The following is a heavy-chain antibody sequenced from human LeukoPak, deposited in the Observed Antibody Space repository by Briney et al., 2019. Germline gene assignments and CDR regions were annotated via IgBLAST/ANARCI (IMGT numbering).Heavy chain of an antibody. J-gene: IGHJ1*01. CDR2: IYYSGST. Sequence: NPSETLSLTCTVSGGSISSYYWSWIRQPPGKGLEWIGYIYYSGSTNYNPSLKSRVTISVDTSKNQFSLKLSSVTAADTAVYYCARRDYYDSSGSSLFRHWGQGTLVTVSS. D-gene: IGHD3-22*01. CDR1: GGSISSYY. V-gene: IGHV4-59*08. CDR3: ARRDYYDSSGSSLFRH.